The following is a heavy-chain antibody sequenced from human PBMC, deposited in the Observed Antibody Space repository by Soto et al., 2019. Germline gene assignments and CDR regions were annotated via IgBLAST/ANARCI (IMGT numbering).Heavy chain of an antibody. Sequence: QVQLQESGPGLVKPSQTLSLTCTVSGGSVSSGGYYCNWIRQHPGKGLEWIGYNHYTVSTFYNPSLKSRVTISVDTSKNQFSLKLSSVTAADTAVYYCATGDLTAGELFFGYWGQGTLVTVSS. J-gene: IGHJ4*02. CDR3: ATGDLTAGELFFGY. V-gene: IGHV4-31*03. D-gene: IGHD3-10*01. CDR2: NHYTVST. CDR1: GGSVSSGGYY.